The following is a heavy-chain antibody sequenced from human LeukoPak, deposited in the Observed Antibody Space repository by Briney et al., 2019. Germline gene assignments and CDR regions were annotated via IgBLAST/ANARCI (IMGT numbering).Heavy chain of an antibody. CDR3: ARGRVSSSTWYSTYYYYFYMDV. D-gene: IGHD1-1*01. Sequence: KSSETLSLTCTVSGDSISSSSYYWGWIRQPPGKGLEWIGSIYYSGSTYYNPSLKSRVTISVDTSKNQFSLRLSSVTAADTAVYFCARGRVSSSTWYSTYYYYFYMDVWGKGTTVTVSS. V-gene: IGHV4-39*07. CDR1: GDSISSSSYY. J-gene: IGHJ6*03. CDR2: IYYSGST.